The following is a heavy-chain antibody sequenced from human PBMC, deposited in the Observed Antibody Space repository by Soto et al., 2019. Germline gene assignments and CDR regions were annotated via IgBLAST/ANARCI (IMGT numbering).Heavy chain of an antibody. CDR3: ARESEDLTSNFDY. J-gene: IGHJ4*02. CDR2: ISSTTNYI. CDR1: GFTFSRYS. Sequence: SLRLSCAASGFTFSRYSMNWVRRAPGKGLEWVSSISSTTNYIYYADSMKGRFTVSRDNAKNSVYLDMNSLSAEDTAVYYCARESEDLTSNFDYWGQGTLVTVSS. V-gene: IGHV3-21*01.